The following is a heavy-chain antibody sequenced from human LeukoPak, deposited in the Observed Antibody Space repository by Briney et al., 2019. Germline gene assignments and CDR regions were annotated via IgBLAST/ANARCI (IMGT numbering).Heavy chain of an antibody. J-gene: IGHJ3*02. D-gene: IGHD3-22*01. Sequence: PGGSLRLSCAASGFTFSSYAMHWVRQAPGKGLEWVAVISYDGSNKYYADSVKGRFTISRDNSKNTLYLQMNSLRAEDTAVYYCARGTYYYDSSGHGAFDIWGQGTMVTVSS. CDR2: ISYDGSNK. CDR3: ARGTYYYDSSGHGAFDI. CDR1: GFTFSSYA. V-gene: IGHV3-30*04.